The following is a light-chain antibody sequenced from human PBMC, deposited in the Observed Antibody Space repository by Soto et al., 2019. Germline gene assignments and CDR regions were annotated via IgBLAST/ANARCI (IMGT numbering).Light chain of an antibody. CDR1: QSVSSN. CDR2: GAS. Sequence: IVMTQSPATLSVSPGERATLSCRASQSVSSNLAWYQQKPGHAPRLLIYGASTRPTGVPARFSGSGSGTEFTLTISSLQSEDFAVYFCQQYNNNIWPTFGGGTKVEIK. V-gene: IGKV3-15*01. CDR3: QQYNNNIWPT. J-gene: IGKJ4*01.